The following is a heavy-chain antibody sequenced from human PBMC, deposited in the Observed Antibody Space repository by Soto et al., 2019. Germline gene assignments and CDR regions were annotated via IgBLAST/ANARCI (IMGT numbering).Heavy chain of an antibody. J-gene: IGHJ4*02. CDR1: GGSISSSSYY. Sequence: SETLSLTCTVSGGSISSSSYYWGWIRQPPGKGLEWIGSIYYSGSTYYNPSLKSRVIISVDTSKKQFSLNLSSVTAADTAVYYCASRTRSSSRYFDPWGQGTLVTVSS. CDR3: ASRTRSSSRYFDP. V-gene: IGHV4-39*07. CDR2: IYYSGST. D-gene: IGHD2-2*01.